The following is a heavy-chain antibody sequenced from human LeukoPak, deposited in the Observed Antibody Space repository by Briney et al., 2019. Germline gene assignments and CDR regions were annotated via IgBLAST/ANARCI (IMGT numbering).Heavy chain of an antibody. CDR1: GFTFSSYA. D-gene: IGHD2-8*01. V-gene: IGHV3-30-3*01. CDR3: ARDSEMVYVFYYYGMDV. Sequence: GGSLRLSCAASGFTFSSYAMRWVRQAPGKGLEWVAVISYDGSNRYYADSVKGRFTISRDNSKNTLYLQMNSLRAEDTAVYYCARDSEMVYVFYYYGMDVWGQGTTVTVSS. CDR2: ISYDGSNR. J-gene: IGHJ6*02.